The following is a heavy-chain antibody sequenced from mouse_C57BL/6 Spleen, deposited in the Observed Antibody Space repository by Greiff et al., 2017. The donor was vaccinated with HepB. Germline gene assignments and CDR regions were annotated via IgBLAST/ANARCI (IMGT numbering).Heavy chain of an antibody. Sequence: QVQLQQPGAELVMPGASVKLSCKASGYTFTSYWMHWVKQRPGQGLEWIGEIDPSDSYTNYNQKFKGKSTLTVDKSSSTAYMQLSSLTSEDSAVYYCARVGTAQATYYAMDYWGQGTSVTVSS. J-gene: IGHJ4*01. CDR3: ARVGTAQATYYAMDY. D-gene: IGHD3-2*02. CDR1: GYTFTSYW. CDR2: IDPSDSYT. V-gene: IGHV1-69*01.